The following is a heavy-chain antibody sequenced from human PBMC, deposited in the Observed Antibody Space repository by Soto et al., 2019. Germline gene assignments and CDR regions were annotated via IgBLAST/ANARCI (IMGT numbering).Heavy chain of an antibody. J-gene: IGHJ4*02. CDR3: AKVIVLGASTLEY. D-gene: IGHD6-6*01. Sequence: EQMLESGGGLVQPGGSLRLSCEASGFMFNHYAMAWVRQTPGKGLEWVSVISGSTGTTYYADSVKGRFTISRDNSKNTVYLQMNSLRVEDSALYSCAKVIVLGASTLEYWGPGTRVTVSS. CDR2: ISGSTGTT. V-gene: IGHV3-23*01. CDR1: GFMFNHYA.